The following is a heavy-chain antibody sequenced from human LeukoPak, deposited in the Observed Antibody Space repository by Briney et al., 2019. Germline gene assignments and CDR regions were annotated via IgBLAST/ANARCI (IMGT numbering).Heavy chain of an antibody. CDR3: AKNGEPHYYMDV. CDR2: ISGSGSNT. Sequence: GGSLRLSCTTSGFSFRDYAFSWVRQAPGKGLEWVSGISGSGSNTYYADSAKGRFTSSRDYSKRTVYLQMNSLRAEDTAVYYCAKNGEPHYYMDVLGKGTTVTVSS. D-gene: IGHD1-14*01. CDR1: GFSFRDYA. J-gene: IGHJ6*03. V-gene: IGHV3-23*01.